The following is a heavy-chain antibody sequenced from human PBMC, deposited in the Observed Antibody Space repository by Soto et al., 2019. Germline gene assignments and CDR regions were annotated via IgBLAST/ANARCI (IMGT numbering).Heavy chain of an antibody. J-gene: IGHJ4*02. CDR3: ARVRSTVTTYYYDSSGYYFDY. CDR1: GGTFSSYA. V-gene: IGHV1-69*10. Sequence: SVKVSCKASGGTFSSYAISWVRQAPGQGLEWMGGIIPILGIANYAQKFQGRVTITADKSTSTAYMELSSLRSEDTAVYYCARVRSTVTTYYYDSSGYYFDYWGQGTLVTVSS. D-gene: IGHD3-22*01. CDR2: IIPILGIA.